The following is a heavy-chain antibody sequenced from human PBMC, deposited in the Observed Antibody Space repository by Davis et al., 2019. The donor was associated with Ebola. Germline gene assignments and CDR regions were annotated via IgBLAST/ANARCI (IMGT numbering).Heavy chain of an antibody. J-gene: IGHJ6*02. V-gene: IGHV4-39*02. Sequence: PSETLSLTCTVSGGSISSGGYYWTWIRQPPGKGLEWIGEIYHTGSTNYNPSLKTRVTISVDTSNNHFSLRLSSVTAADTAVYYCARGRAVGGMDVWGQGTTATVSS. CDR1: GGSISSGGYY. CDR2: IYHTGST. D-gene: IGHD6-19*01. CDR3: ARGRAVGGMDV.